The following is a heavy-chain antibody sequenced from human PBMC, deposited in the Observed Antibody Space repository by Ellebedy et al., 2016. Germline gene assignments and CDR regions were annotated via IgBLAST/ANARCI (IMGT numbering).Heavy chain of an antibody. CDR2: IKEDGSNK. D-gene: IGHD3-10*01. CDR1: AFTFSDHY. CDR3: ATDLHPFTRGWGY. V-gene: IGHV3-7*01. J-gene: IGHJ4*02. Sequence: GGSLRLSCAASAFTFSDHYMDWVRQAPGKGLEWVASIKEDGSNKHYVDSVKGRFTISRDNAKNSLYLQMNGLRVEDTAIYYCATDLHPFTRGWGYWGQGTLVTVSS.